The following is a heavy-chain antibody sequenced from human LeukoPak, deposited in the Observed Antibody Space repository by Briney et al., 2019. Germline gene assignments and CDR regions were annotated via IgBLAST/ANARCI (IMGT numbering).Heavy chain of an antibody. CDR2: INPNSGGT. D-gene: IGHD6-6*01. Sequence: ASVKVSCKASRYTFTGYYMHWVRQAPGQGLEWMGWINPNSGGTNYAQKFQGRVTMTRDTSISTAYMELSRLRSDDTAVYYCARAPGVSWQLVPYYFDYWGQGTLVTVSS. V-gene: IGHV1-2*02. CDR3: ARAPGVSWQLVPYYFDY. J-gene: IGHJ4*02. CDR1: RYTFTGYY.